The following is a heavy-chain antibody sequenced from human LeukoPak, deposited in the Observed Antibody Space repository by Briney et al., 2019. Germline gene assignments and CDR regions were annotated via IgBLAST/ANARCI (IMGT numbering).Heavy chain of an antibody. Sequence: PSETLSLTCTVSGGSVSSSNYSWGWIRQPPGKGLEWIGSGSYSGSTYYNPSLKSRVTISVDTSKNHFSLKLSSVTAADTAVYFCARRQVDVRTFDSWGQGTLVTVSS. CDR1: GGSVSSSNYS. J-gene: IGHJ4*02. V-gene: IGHV4-39*02. CDR2: GSYSGST. D-gene: IGHD3-10*01. CDR3: ARRQVDVRTFDS.